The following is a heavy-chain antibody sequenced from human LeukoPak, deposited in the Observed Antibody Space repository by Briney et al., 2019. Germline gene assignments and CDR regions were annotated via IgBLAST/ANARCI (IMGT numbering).Heavy chain of an antibody. CDR3: ARDQVWFGELYGPADY. D-gene: IGHD3-10*01. J-gene: IGHJ4*02. V-gene: IGHV3-48*04. Sequence: GGSLRLSCAASGFTFSSYSMNWVRQAPGKGLEWVSYISSSSSTIYYADSVKGRFTISRDNAKNSLYLQMNSLRAEDTAVYYCARDQVWFGELYGPADYWGQGTLVTVSS. CDR1: GFTFSSYS. CDR2: ISSSSSTI.